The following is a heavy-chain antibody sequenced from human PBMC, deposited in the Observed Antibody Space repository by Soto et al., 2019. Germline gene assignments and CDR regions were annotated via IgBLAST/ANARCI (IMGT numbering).Heavy chain of an antibody. CDR3: ARGVSYRWVY. CDR1: VGSVNTGYW. D-gene: IGHD3-16*02. CDR2: VHHSGTT. V-gene: IGHV4-4*02. J-gene: IGHJ4*02. Sequence: PSETLSLTCAVSVGSVNTGYWCSWVRQPPGKGLEWIGEVHHSGTTNYIQSLTSRLTMSVDKSGKQVSLELTSVAAADTAVYYCARGVSYRWVYWGQGTMVTVSS.